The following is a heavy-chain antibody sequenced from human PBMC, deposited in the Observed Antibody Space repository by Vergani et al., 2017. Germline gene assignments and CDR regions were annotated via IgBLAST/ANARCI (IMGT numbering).Heavy chain of an antibody. J-gene: IGHJ4*02. Sequence: QVQLVESAGGVVQPGGSLRLSCAASGFTFSNFGMHWIRQAPGKGLEGLAYIGKDGINTSYRDAVKGRFTVSRDNSKDILYLQMDSLRSEDMALYYCAKYLRDSTDELPDSWGPGTLVIVSS. D-gene: IGHD2-21*02. CDR1: GFTFSNFG. CDR2: IGKDGINT. V-gene: IGHV3-30*02. CDR3: AKYLRDSTDELPDS.